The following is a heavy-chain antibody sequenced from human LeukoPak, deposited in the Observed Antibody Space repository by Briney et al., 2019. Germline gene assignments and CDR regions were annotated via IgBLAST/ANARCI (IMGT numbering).Heavy chain of an antibody. D-gene: IGHD3-10*01. Sequence: GGSLRLSCTGSGFTFGDYTLSWVRQAPGKGLEWVGFIRGKAYGGTTEYAASVKGRFTISRDDCKSIAYLQMNSLKADDTAVYYCTRDLGWFGELSRCFDYWGQGTLVTVSS. CDR1: GFTFGDYT. CDR3: TRDLGWFGELSRCFDY. J-gene: IGHJ4*02. V-gene: IGHV3-49*04. CDR2: IRGKAYGGTT.